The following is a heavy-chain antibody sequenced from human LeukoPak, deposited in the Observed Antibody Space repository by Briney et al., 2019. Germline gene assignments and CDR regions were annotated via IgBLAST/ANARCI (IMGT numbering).Heavy chain of an antibody. D-gene: IGHD3-3*01. Sequence: SGTLSLTCSVAGGSMNSGGDYWTWIRQPAGKQLEWIGLIYTGGSTNYNPSLKSRVTISIDTSKNQFSLKLTSVTVADTAVYYCARAFWPWGQGTLVTVSS. CDR3: ARAFWP. J-gene: IGHJ4*02. CDR2: IYTGGST. V-gene: IGHV4-61*02. CDR1: GGSMNSGGDY.